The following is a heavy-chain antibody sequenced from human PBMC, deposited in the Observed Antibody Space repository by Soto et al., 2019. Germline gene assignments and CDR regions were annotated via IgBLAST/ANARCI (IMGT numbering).Heavy chain of an antibody. CDR2: ISYDGSNK. D-gene: IGHD2-21*02. J-gene: IGHJ4*02. V-gene: IGHV3-30*18. CDR3: AKDLQYVVVTAIPRLWIGTNPDY. CDR1: GFTFSSYG. Sequence: QVQLVESGGGVVQPGRSLRLSCTASGFTFSSYGMHWVRQAPGKGLEWVAVISYDGSNKYYADSVKGRFTISRDNSKNTLYLQMNSLRAEVTALYYCAKDLQYVVVTAIPRLWIGTNPDYWGQGTLVTVSS.